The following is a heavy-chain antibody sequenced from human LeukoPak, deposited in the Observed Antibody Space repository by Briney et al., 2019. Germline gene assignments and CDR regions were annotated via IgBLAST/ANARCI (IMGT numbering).Heavy chain of an antibody. J-gene: IGHJ4*02. CDR1: GGSISSGGYY. Sequence: SETLSLTCTVSGGSISSGGYYWSWIRQHPGKGLEWIGYIYYSGSTYYNPSLKSRVTISVDTSKNQFSLKLSSVTAADTAVYYCAKEGGGEMVPIPWIVQSELGYWGQGTLVTVSS. CDR2: IYYSGST. CDR3: AKEGGGEMVPIPWIVQSELGY. V-gene: IGHV4-31*03. D-gene: IGHD4/OR15-4a*01.